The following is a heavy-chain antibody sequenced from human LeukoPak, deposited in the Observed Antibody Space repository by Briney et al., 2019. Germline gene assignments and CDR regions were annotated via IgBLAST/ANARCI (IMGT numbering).Heavy chain of an antibody. V-gene: IGHV3-7*01. CDR2: IRQDGSER. Sequence: PGGSLRLSCAASGFTFSSYYLSWVRQAPGKGLEWVANIRQDGSERYYVDSVEGRFTISRDNAKNTLYLQMNSLRAEDTAVYYCARAVGRIPRLAWFDPWGQGTLVTVSS. D-gene: IGHD2-2*02. CDR1: GFTFSSYY. CDR3: ARAVGRIPRLAWFDP. J-gene: IGHJ5*02.